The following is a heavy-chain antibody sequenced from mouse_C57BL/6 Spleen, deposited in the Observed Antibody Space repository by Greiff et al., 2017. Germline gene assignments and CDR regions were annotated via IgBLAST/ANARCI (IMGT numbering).Heavy chain of an antibody. V-gene: IGHV6-3*01. CDR1: GFTFSNYW. J-gene: IGHJ2*01. CDR3: TGEGGDYDS. D-gene: IGHD2-4*01. Sequence: VQLQESGGGLVQPGGSMKLSCVASGFTFSNYWMNWVRQSPEKGLEWVARIRLNSDNYATHYAVSVKGRFTISRDDSKNSVYLQMNNLRAEDTGIYYGTGEGGDYDSWGQGTTLTVSS. CDR2: IRLNSDNYAT.